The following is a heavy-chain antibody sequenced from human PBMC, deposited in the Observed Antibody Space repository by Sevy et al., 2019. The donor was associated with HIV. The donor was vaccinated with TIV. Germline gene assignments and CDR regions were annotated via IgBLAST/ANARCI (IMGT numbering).Heavy chain of an antibody. J-gene: IGHJ4*02. Sequence: GGSLRLSCAASGFDFSIYSMSWVRQAPGKGLEWVLTLSFGCGKINYAASVKGRFTISRDNSKSSVYLQMNNMRVEDTAVYYCAREGCTKPHDYWGQGTLVTVSS. CDR1: GFDFSIYS. CDR3: AREGCTKPHDY. CDR2: LSFGCGKI. V-gene: IGHV3-23*01. D-gene: IGHD2-8*01.